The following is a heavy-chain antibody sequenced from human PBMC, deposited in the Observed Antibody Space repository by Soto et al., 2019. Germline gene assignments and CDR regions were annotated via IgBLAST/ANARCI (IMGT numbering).Heavy chain of an antibody. CDR3: ARGWDSSWLPHFDY. CDR2: IWYDGNNK. J-gene: IGHJ4*02. D-gene: IGHD6-13*01. V-gene: IGHV3-33*01. CDR1: GFTFSTYG. Sequence: QVQLVESGGDVVQPGRSLRLSCAASGFTFSTYGMHWVRQAPGKGMEWVAVIWYDGNNKYYTDSVKGRFTISRDNSKNTLFLQMNGLRAEDTALYYCARGWDSSWLPHFDYWGQGTLVTVSS.